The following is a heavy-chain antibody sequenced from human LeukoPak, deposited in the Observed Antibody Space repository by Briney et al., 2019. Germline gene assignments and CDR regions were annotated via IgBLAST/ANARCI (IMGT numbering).Heavy chain of an antibody. D-gene: IGHD2-15*01. J-gene: IGHJ5*02. CDR3: ARDSGYCTGTSCRNWFDP. V-gene: IGHV3-48*03. CDR1: GFTFRSFE. Sequence: GGSLRLSCAASGFTFRSFEMNWVRQAPGKGLEWVTYISSGGSTTYYADSVKGRLTISRDNAENSLYLQMNSLRAEDTAVYYCARDSGYCTGTSCRNWFDPWGQGTRVTVSS. CDR2: ISSGGSTT.